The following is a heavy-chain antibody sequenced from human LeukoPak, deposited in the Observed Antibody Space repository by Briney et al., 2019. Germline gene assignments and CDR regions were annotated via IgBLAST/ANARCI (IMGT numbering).Heavy chain of an antibody. CDR2: INTDGSST. V-gene: IGHV3-74*01. CDR1: GFTFSSYW. CDR3: ARARIFDPNWFDP. D-gene: IGHD3-3*02. J-gene: IGHJ5*02. Sequence: PGGSLRLSCAASGFTFSSYWMHWVRQAPGKGLVWVSRINTDGSSTSYADSMKGRFTISRDNAKNTLYLQMNSLRAEDTAVYYCARARIFDPNWFDPWGQGTLVTVSS.